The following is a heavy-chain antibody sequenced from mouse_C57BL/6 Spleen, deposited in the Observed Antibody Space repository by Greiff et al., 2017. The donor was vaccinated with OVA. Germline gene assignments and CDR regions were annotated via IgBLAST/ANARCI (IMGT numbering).Heavy chain of an antibody. CDR2: ISSGGSYN. D-gene: IGHD2-1*01. V-gene: IGHV5-6*01. CDR1: GFTFSSYG. CDR3: ARPRDCNEAWFAY. J-gene: IGHJ3*01. Sequence: EVHLVESGGDLVKPGGSLKLSCAASGFTFSSYGMSWVRQTPDKRLEWVATISSGGSYNYYQDSVKGRFTISRDNAKNTLYLKMLSLKSEDTAIYYGARPRDCNEAWFAYWGQGTLVTVSA.